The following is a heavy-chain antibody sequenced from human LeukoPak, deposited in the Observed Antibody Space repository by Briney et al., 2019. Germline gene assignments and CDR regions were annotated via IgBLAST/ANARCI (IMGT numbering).Heavy chain of an antibody. J-gene: IGHJ4*02. D-gene: IGHD3-22*01. CDR2: INPNSGGT. V-gene: IGHV1-2*02. CDR3: THSSGYSDFDY. CDR1: GYTFTSYY. Sequence: ASVKVSCKASGYTFTSYYMHWVRQAPGQGLEWMGWINPNSGGTNYAQKFQGRVTMTRDTSISTAYMELSRLRSDDTAVYYCTHSSGYSDFDYWGQGTLVTVSS.